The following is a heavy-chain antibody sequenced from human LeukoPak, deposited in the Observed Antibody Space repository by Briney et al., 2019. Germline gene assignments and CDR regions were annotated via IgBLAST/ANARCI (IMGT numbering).Heavy chain of an antibody. J-gene: IGHJ4*02. V-gene: IGHV3-48*04. CDR1: GFTFSTYS. D-gene: IGHD4-23*01. CDR2: IISSSSAM. Sequence: GGSLRLSCAASGFTFSTYSMNWVRQAPGKGLEWVSYIISSSSAMYYADSVKGRFTISRDNAKNSLYLQMSSLRAEATAVYYCARVTSPTVVTPGYFDYWGQGTLVTVSS. CDR3: ARVTSPTVVTPGYFDY.